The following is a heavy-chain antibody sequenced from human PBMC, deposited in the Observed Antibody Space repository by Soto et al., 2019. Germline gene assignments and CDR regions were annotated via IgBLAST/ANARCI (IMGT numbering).Heavy chain of an antibody. J-gene: IGHJ4*02. CDR2: MYYSGPT. D-gene: IGHD2-8*01. V-gene: IGHV4-59*01. CDR3: VRWYCTSRPCNDLDY. CDR1: GGSISGYY. Sequence: QVQLKESGPGLLKPSETLSLNCSVSGGSISGYYWSWIRQAPGKGLEYIGHMYYSGPTNVIPSLKSRVDMSVDMSKNQFSVMLISVTAADTAGYFCVRWYCTSRPCNDLDYWGQGILVTVSS.